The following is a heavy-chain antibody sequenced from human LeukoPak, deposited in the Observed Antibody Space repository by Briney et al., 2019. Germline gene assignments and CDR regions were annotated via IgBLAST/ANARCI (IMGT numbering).Heavy chain of an antibody. V-gene: IGHV4-38-2*02. CDR1: GHSISIGYY. CDR3: ARDGDGWELPYCFDY. Sequence: PSDTLSLICTVSGHSISIGYYLGWIRQLPGEGLEWIGNLYHSGSTHYNPSPKSRDPISVDTSNNQFSLKLTSVTAADTAVYYCARDGDGWELPYCFDYWGQGTLVTVSS. D-gene: IGHD2-15*01. J-gene: IGHJ4*02. CDR2: LYHSGST.